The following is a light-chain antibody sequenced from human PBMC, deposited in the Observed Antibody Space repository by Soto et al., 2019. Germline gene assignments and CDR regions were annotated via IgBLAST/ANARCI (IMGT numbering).Light chain of an antibody. Sequence: DIQMTQSPSSLSASVGDRVTITCRASQSISSYLNWYQQKPGKAPKLLIYAASSLESGVPSRFSGSGSGTDFTLTISSLQPADFATYYCQQSYSSPYTFGQGTKVDIK. CDR1: QSISSY. V-gene: IGKV1-39*01. CDR2: AAS. CDR3: QQSYSSPYT. J-gene: IGKJ2*01.